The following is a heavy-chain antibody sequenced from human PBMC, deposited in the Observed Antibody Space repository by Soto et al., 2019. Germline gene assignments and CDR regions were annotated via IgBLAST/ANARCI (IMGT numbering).Heavy chain of an antibody. J-gene: IGHJ4*01. CDR1: GGSVSSGSYY. CDR2: IYYSGST. D-gene: IGHD3-9*01. V-gene: IGHV4-61*01. CDR3: ARERYLNYFDY. Sequence: QVQLQESGPGLVKPSETLSLTCTVSGGSVSSGSYYWSSIRQPPWKGLEWIGYIYYSGSTNYNPSLKSRVTISIYTSKNQFSLKLSSVTAADTAVYYCARERYLNYFDYWGQGTMVTVSS.